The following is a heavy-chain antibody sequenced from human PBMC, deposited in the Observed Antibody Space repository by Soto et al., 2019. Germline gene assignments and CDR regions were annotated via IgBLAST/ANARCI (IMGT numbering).Heavy chain of an antibody. CDR1: GFTFSDFG. CDR3: ARDSGWPILNFDN. J-gene: IGHJ4*02. V-gene: IGHV3-33*01. CDR2: IWYDGSYQ. Sequence: PGGSLRLSCKASGFTFSDFGLHWVRQAPGKGLEWVSAIWYDGSYQYYADPVRGRFTTSRDNSKNTAFLQMNALRHEDTAVYFCARDSGWPILNFDNWGQGTPVTVSS. D-gene: IGHD3-10*01.